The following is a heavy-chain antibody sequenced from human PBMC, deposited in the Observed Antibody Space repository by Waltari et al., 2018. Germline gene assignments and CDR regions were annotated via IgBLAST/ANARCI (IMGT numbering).Heavy chain of an antibody. CDR2: ISWNSGSI. Sequence: EVQLVESGGGLVQPGRSLRLSCAASGFTFDDYAMHWVRQAPGKGLEWVSGISWNSGSIGYGDSVKGRFTRSRENAKNSLYLQMNRLRAEDTALYYCAKGHMIVVVKGYVDYWGQGTLVTVSS. D-gene: IGHD3-22*01. J-gene: IGHJ4*02. CDR1: GFTFDDYA. CDR3: AKGHMIVVVKGYVDY. V-gene: IGHV3-9*01.